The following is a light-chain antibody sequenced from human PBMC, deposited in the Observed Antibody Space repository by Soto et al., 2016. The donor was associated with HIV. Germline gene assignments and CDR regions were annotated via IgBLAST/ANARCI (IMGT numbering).Light chain of an antibody. CDR2: GQS. J-gene: IGLJ2*01. CDR3: MSRDNNTNPVI. CDR1: SLRSYY. Sequence: SSELTQDPAVSVALGQTVKITCQGDSLRSYYATWYQQKPRQAPIFVIYGQSNRPSGIPDRFSGSSSGNTASLTITGAQAEDEADYYCMSRDNNTNPVIFGGGTKLTVL. V-gene: IGLV3-19*01.